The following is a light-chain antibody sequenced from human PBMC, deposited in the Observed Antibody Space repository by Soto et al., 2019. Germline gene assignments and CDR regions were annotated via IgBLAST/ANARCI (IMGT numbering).Light chain of an antibody. Sequence: EIVMTQSPATLSVSPGERATLSCRASQSVSSNLAWYQQKPGQAPRLLIYGASTRATGIPARFSGSGSGTEFTLTISSLPSEDFAVYYCQQYNNWPETFGQGTKV. CDR3: QQYNNWPET. J-gene: IGKJ1*01. V-gene: IGKV3-15*01. CDR1: QSVSSN. CDR2: GAS.